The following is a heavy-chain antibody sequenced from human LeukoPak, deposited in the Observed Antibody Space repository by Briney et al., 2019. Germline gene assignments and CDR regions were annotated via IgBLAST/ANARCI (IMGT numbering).Heavy chain of an antibody. V-gene: IGHV1-18*01. J-gene: IGHJ6*02. Sequence: ASVKVSCKASGYTFTSYGISWVRQAPGQGLEWMGWISAYNGNTNYAQKLQGRVTMTTGTSTSTAYMELRSLRSDDTAVYYCARGEWYSSPWVYYYYGMDVWGQGTTVTVSS. CDR2: ISAYNGNT. CDR3: ARGEWYSSPWVYYYYGMDV. CDR1: GYTFTSYG. D-gene: IGHD6-13*01.